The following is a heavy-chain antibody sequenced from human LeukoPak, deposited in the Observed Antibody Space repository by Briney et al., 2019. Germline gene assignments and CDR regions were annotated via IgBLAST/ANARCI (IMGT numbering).Heavy chain of an antibody. CDR2: IYYSGTT. D-gene: IGHD7-27*01. CDR1: GGSISSGGYY. J-gene: IGHJ4*02. V-gene: IGHV4-31*03. CDR3: ARGSTGDKSNN. Sequence: SETLSLTCTVSGGSISSGGYYWSWIRQLPGKGLEWIGYIYYSGTTSYNPSLKSRLTISLDTSESQFSLKLSSVTAADTAVYYCARGSTGDKSNNWGQGTLVTASS.